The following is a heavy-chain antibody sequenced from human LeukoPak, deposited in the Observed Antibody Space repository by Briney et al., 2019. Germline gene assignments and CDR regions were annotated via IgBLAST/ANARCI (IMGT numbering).Heavy chain of an antibody. Sequence: SETLSLTCTVSGGSISSYYWSWIRQPPGKGLEWIGYIYYSGSTNYNPSLKSRVTISVDTSKNQFSLKLSSVTAADTAVYYCAHTHYCSSTSCRPFDAFDIWGQGTMVTVSS. V-gene: IGHV4-59*01. D-gene: IGHD2-2*01. J-gene: IGHJ3*02. CDR2: IYYSGST. CDR1: GGSISSYY. CDR3: AHTHYCSSTSCRPFDAFDI.